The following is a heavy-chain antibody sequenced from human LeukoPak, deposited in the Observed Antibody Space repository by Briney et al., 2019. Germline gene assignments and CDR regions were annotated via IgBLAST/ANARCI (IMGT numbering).Heavy chain of an antibody. CDR1: GGSISSGDYY. CDR3: ARDFSGVAANWFDP. Sequence: SQTLSLTCTVSGGSISSGDYYWSWIRQPPGKGLEWIGYIYYSGSTNYNPSLKSRVTISVDPSKNQFSLRLTSVTAADTAVYYCARDFSGVAANWFDPWGQGTLVTVSS. V-gene: IGHV4-61*08. D-gene: IGHD3-3*01. J-gene: IGHJ5*02. CDR2: IYYSGST.